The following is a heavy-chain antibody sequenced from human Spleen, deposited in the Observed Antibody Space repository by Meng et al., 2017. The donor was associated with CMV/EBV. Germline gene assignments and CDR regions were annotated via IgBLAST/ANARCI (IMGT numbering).Heavy chain of an antibody. V-gene: IGHV3-23*01. CDR3: AKENVEVVPAAIELGF. D-gene: IGHD2-2*02. CDR2: ISGGAGST. J-gene: IGHJ1*01. CDR1: GCTFSRYA. Sequence: SGCTFSRYAMSWVRQSPGKGLEWFSAISGGAGSTYYADSVKGRFTISRDNSKNTLYLQLNSLRAEDTALYYCAKENVEVVPAAIELGFWGQGTLVTVSS.